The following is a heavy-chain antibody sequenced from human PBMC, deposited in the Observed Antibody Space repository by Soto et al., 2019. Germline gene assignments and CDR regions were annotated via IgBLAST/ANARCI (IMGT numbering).Heavy chain of an antibody. CDR1: GYTFIGYY. D-gene: IGHD5-12*01. CDR2: INPNSGAT. CDR3: ARDVVSTIGDFDF. V-gene: IGHV1-2*02. Sequence: ASVKVSCKASGYTFIGYYIHWVRQAPGRGLEWMGWINPNSGATNYAQRFQGRVTMTRDTSITTAYMELSRLRSDDTAVYYCARDVVSTIGDFDFWGQGTLVTVSS. J-gene: IGHJ4*02.